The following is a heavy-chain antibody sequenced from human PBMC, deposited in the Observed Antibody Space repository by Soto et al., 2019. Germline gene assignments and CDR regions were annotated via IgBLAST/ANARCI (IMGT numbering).Heavy chain of an antibody. CDR2: IYYSGST. CDR3: AMVMTASTYYFDY. CDR1: GRSLSSYY. Sequence: PSETLSLTCTVSGRSLSSYYWSWIRQPPGKGLEWIGYIYYSGSTNYNPSLKSRVTISVDTSKNQFSLKLSSVTAADTAVYYCAMVMTASTYYFDYWGQGTLVTVSS. V-gene: IGHV4-59*01. J-gene: IGHJ4*02. D-gene: IGHD2-21*02.